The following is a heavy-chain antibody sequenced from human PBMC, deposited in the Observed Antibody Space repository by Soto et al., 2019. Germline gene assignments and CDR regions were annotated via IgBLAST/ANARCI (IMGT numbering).Heavy chain of an antibody. CDR1: GGTFSSYT. J-gene: IGHJ6*03. CDR3: ARDWEAKDRDYDYIWGSYRPRPRRYYYMDV. Sequence: SVKVSCKASGGTFSSYTISWVRQAPGQGLEWMGRIIPILGIANYAQKFQGRVTITADKSTSTAYMELSSLRSEDTAVYYCARDWEAKDRDYDYIWGSYRPRPRRYYYMDVWGKGTTVTVSS. CDR2: IIPILGIA. D-gene: IGHD3-16*02. V-gene: IGHV1-69*04.